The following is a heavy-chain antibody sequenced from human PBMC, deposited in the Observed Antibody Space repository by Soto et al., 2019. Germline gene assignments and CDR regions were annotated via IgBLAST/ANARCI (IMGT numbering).Heavy chain of an antibody. Sequence: QEQLVESGGGVVQPGRSLRLSCAASGFALTPYAMHWVRQAPGKGLEWVAIISYDGSYRSYGDSVKGRFTISRDNSENSMYLQMDDLRYEDTAVYYCASDWDRGGGSYLWKFDLWGRGTLVTVSS. CDR1: GFALTPYA. D-gene: IGHD1-26*01. CDR2: ISYDGSYR. J-gene: IGHJ2*01. V-gene: IGHV3-30-3*01. CDR3: ASDWDRGGGSYLWKFDL.